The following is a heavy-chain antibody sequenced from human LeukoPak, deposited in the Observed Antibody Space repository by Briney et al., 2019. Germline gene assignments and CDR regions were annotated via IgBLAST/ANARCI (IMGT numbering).Heavy chain of an antibody. CDR3: ARSYYYGSGSSGFWFDP. J-gene: IGHJ5*02. CDR2: INPNSGGT. CDR1: GYTFTGYY. V-gene: IGHV1-2*04. D-gene: IGHD3-10*01. Sequence: ASVKVSCKASGYTFTGYYMHWVRQAPGQGLEWMGWINPNSGGTNYAQKFQGWVTMTRDTSISTAYVELSRLRSDDTAVYYCARSYYYGSGSSGFWFDPRGQGTLVTVSS.